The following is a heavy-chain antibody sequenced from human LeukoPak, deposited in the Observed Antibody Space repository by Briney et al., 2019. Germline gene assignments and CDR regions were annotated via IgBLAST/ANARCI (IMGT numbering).Heavy chain of an antibody. Sequence: SETLSLTCALSGSSLSSGGYSWSWIRQPPGKGLEWVGFLYHSGNTYYNPALKSRVTISVDRSKNQFSLRLSSVTAADTAVYYCARVWLDAFDIWGQGTMVTVSS. CDR1: GSSLSSGGYS. D-gene: IGHD5-12*01. CDR3: ARVWLDAFDI. V-gene: IGHV4-30-2*01. CDR2: LYHSGNT. J-gene: IGHJ3*02.